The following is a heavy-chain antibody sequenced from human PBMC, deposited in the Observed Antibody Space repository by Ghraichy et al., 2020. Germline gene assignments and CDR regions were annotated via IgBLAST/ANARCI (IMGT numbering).Heavy chain of an antibody. CDR1: GFTFSSYA. V-gene: IGHV3-30-3*01. D-gene: IGHD2-15*01. Sequence: GGSLRLSCAASGFTFSSYAMHWVRQAPGKGLEWVAVISYDGSNKYYADSVKGRFTISRDNSKNTLYLQMNSLRAEDTAVYYCARDAATASFDYWGQGTLVTVSS. J-gene: IGHJ4*02. CDR3: ARDAATASFDY. CDR2: ISYDGSNK.